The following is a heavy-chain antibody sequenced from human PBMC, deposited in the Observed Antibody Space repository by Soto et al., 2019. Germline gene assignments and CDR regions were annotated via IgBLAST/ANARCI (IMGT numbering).Heavy chain of an antibody. D-gene: IGHD1-26*01. CDR1: DYSISSDFY. Sequence: PXATLSLTCVVSDYSISSDFYWCCIREPPGKGLEWIGSIYHSGTTYYNPSLRSRLTISVDTSKNQFSLMLSSVTAADTALYYCVRIGRQSQTFYSWFDSWGQGSLVNRLL. CDR2: IYHSGTT. V-gene: IGHV4-38-2*01. CDR3: VRIGRQSQTFYSWFDS. J-gene: IGHJ5*01.